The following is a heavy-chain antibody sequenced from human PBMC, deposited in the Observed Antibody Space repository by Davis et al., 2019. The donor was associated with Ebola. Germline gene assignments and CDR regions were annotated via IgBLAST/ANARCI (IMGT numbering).Heavy chain of an antibody. CDR3: AREGRDGYNYWADY. CDR2: IIPILGIA. D-gene: IGHD5-24*01. CDR1: GGTFSSYT. Sequence: SVKVSCKASGGTFSSYTISWVQQAPGQGLEWMGRIIPILGIANYAQKFQGRVTITADKSTSTAYMELSSLRSEDTAVYYCAREGRDGYNYWADYWGQGTLVTVSS. J-gene: IGHJ4*02. V-gene: IGHV1-69*04.